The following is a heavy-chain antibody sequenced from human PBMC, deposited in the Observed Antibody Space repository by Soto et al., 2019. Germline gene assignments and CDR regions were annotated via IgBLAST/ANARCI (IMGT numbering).Heavy chain of an antibody. V-gene: IGHV1-18*01. CDR2: ISDYNGNT. Sequence: QVQLVQSGAEVKKPGASVTVSCNASGYTFTTYGITWVRKAPGQGLEWMGWISDYNGNTNYAPKFQGIVTVTLDTSTATDYMAVRSLRSDDSAVYYCARGQRASPCFDPLGQGTLFTVSS. J-gene: IGHJ5*02. CDR1: GYTFTTYG. CDR3: ARGQRASPCFDP. D-gene: IGHD5-12*01.